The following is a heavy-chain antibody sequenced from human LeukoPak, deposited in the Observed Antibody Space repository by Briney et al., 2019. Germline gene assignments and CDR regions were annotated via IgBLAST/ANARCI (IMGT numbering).Heavy chain of an antibody. CDR2: IYYSGST. D-gene: IGHD3-10*01. Sequence: PSETLSLTCTVSGGSISSSSYHWGWIRLPPGKGLEWIGSIYYSGSTYYNPSPKSRVTISVDTSKNQFSLKLTSVTAADTAVYYCARRVMVRGVYFDYWGQGTLVTVSS. CDR3: ARRVMVRGVYFDY. V-gene: IGHV4-39*01. CDR1: GGSISSSSYH. J-gene: IGHJ4*02.